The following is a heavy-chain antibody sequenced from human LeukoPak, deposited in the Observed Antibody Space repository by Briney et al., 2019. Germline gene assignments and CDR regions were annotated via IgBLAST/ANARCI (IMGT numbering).Heavy chain of an antibody. CDR1: GFTVSDYY. CDR2: ISSSSDYI. CDR3: ARVAFGELWGMDV. Sequence: GGSLRLSCAASGFTVSDYYMNWVRQAPGRGLEWVSSISSSSDYIYYADSVKGRFTISRDSATNSLYPQMNSLRAEDTAVYHCARVAFGELWGMDVWGKGTTVTISS. V-gene: IGHV3-21*01. J-gene: IGHJ6*04. D-gene: IGHD3-10*01.